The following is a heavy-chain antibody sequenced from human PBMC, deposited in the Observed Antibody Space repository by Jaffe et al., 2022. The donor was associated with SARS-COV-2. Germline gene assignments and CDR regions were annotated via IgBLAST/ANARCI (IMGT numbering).Heavy chain of an antibody. Sequence: EVQLLESGGGLVQPGGSLRLSCAASGFTFSSYAMSWVRQAPGKGLEWVSAISGSGGSTYYADSVKGRFTISRDNSKNTLYLQMNSLRAEDTAVYYCAKEGLYDILIPAPTEFDPWGQGTLVTVSS. V-gene: IGHV3-23*01. CDR3: AKEGLYDILIPAPTEFDP. CDR1: GFTFSSYA. J-gene: IGHJ5*02. CDR2: ISGSGGST. D-gene: IGHD3-9*01.